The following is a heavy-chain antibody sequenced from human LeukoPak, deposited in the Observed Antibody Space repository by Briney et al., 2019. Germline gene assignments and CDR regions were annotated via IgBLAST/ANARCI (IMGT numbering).Heavy chain of an antibody. CDR1: GFTFSSYS. CDR2: ISSSSSYI. V-gene: IGHV3-21*01. CDR3: ARGTQDSGYAGGLFDY. D-gene: IGHD5-12*01. Sequence: GGSLRLSCAASGFTFSSYSMNWVRQAPGKGLEWVSSISSSSSYIYYADSVKGRFTISRDNAKNSLYLQMNSLRAEDTAVYYCARGTQDSGYAGGLFDYWGQGTLVTVSS. J-gene: IGHJ4*02.